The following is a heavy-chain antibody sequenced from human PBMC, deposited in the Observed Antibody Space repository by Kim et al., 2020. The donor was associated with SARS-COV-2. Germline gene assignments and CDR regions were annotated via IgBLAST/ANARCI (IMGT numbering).Heavy chain of an antibody. Sequence: SVKSRITINPDTSKNQFSLQMNAVTPEDTAVYYCARDFYYGSGSHDAFDIWGQGTVVTVSS. V-gene: IGHV6-1*01. J-gene: IGHJ3*02. CDR3: ARDFYYGSGSHDAFDI. D-gene: IGHD3-10*01.